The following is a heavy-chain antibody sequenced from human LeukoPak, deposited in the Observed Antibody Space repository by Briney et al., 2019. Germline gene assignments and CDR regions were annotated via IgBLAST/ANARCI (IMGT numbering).Heavy chain of an antibody. CDR3: ARDLDSSGTDGGFDY. D-gene: IGHD3-22*01. J-gene: IGHJ4*02. V-gene: IGHV1-2*02. Sequence: SVKLSCTASGHTFTAYYTHWVRQAPGQRLEWMGWINPNSGGTNYAQKFQGRVTMTRDTSISTAYMELSRLRSDDTAVYYCARDLDSSGTDGGFDYWGQGTLVTVSS. CDR1: GHTFTAYY. CDR2: INPNSGGT.